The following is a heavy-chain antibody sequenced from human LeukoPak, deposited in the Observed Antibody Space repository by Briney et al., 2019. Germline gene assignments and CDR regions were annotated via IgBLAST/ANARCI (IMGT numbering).Heavy chain of an antibody. CDR1: GDSLSTGLYY. V-gene: IGHV4-39*01. CDR2: VYYSGST. D-gene: IGHD2-21*02. Sequence: PSETLSLTCTVSGDSLSTGLYYWGGIRQPPGKGLTWIGSVYYSGSTLFSASFENRVAMPVERSKNQFSLKLNSVTAADTTTYFCARRCQVTTCAKFEYWGQGILVTVAS. CDR3: ARRCQVTTCAKFEY. J-gene: IGHJ4*02.